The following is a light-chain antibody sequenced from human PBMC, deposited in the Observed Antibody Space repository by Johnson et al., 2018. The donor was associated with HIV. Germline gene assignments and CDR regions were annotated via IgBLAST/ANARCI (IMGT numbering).Light chain of an antibody. CDR2: DNN. Sequence: QSVLTQPPSVSAAPGQKVTISCSGSSSNIGNNYVSWYQHLPGTAPKLLIYDNNKRPSGIPDRFSGSKYGTSATLGITGLQTGDEADYYCGTWDSSLRVGFFGTGTKVTVL. J-gene: IGLJ1*01. CDR3: GTWDSSLRVGF. CDR1: SSNIGNNY. V-gene: IGLV1-51*01.